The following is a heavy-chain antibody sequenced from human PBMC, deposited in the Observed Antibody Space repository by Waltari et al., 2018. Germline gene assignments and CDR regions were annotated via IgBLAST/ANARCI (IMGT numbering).Heavy chain of an antibody. D-gene: IGHD3-22*01. V-gene: IGHV4-39*01. CDR2: IYYSGST. J-gene: IGHJ4*02. Sequence: QLQLQESGPGLVKPSETLSLTCTVSGGSISSSSYYWGWIRQPPGKGLEWIGSIYYSGSTYYNPSLKSRVTISVDTSKNQFSLKLSSVTAADTAVYYCARGYYDSSGYYPVDYWGQGTLVTVSS. CDR3: ARGYYDSSGYYPVDY. CDR1: GGSISSSSYY.